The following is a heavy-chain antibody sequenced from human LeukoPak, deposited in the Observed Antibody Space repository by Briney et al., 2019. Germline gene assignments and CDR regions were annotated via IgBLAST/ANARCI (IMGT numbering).Heavy chain of an antibody. Sequence: SETLSLTCTVSGGSITSYYWSWIRQPPGKGLEWIGYIYYTGSTNYNPSLKSRVTMSVDTSKNQFSLKLSSVTAADTAFYYCERLTFAYHFDYWGQGTLVTVSS. CDR2: IYYTGST. J-gene: IGHJ4*02. V-gene: IGHV4-59*08. CDR1: GGSITSYY. CDR3: ERLTFAYHFDY. D-gene: IGHD3-10*01.